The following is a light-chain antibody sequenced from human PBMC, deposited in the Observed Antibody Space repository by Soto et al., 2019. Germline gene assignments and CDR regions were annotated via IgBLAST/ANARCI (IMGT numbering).Light chain of an antibody. V-gene: IGKV3-11*01. CDR3: QQYYRYPPA. J-gene: IGKJ3*01. CDR2: DVS. Sequence: EVVLTQSPATLSLSPGESATLSCRASESISRYIAWYQQSPGQAPRLLIYDVSKRATGIPPRFSGSGSGTDFTLTISGLEPEDFAIYYCQQYYRYPPAFGPGTKVDI. CDR1: ESISRY.